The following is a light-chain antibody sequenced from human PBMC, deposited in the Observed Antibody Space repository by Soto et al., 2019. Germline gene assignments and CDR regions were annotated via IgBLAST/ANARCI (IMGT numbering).Light chain of an antibody. Sequence: QSALTQPASVSGSPGQSITISCTGTSSDVGGYNYVSWYQQHPGKAPKLMIYEVSNRPSGVSNRFSGSKSGNTASLTISGIQAEDEADYYCSSYTSSSTRVFGTGTKRTVL. CDR2: EVS. CDR3: SSYTSSSTRV. CDR1: SSDVGGYNY. V-gene: IGLV2-14*01. J-gene: IGLJ1*01.